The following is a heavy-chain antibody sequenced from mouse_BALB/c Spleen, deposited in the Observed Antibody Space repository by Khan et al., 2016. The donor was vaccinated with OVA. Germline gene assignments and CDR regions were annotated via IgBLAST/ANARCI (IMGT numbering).Heavy chain of an antibody. CDR3: EGRKHWYFDV. V-gene: IGHV9-2-1*01. Sequence: QIQLVQSGPELKKPGETVKISCKASGYTFTDYSMHWVKQAPGKGLKWMGWINTETGEPTYADDFKGRFAFSLETSASTAYLQINNLKNEDTATYFSEGRKHWYFDVWGAGTTVTVSS. CDR1: GYTFTDYS. J-gene: IGHJ1*01. CDR2: INTETGEP.